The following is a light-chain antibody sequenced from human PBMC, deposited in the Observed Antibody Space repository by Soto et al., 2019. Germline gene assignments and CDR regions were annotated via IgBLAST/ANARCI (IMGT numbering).Light chain of an antibody. J-gene: IGLJ3*02. V-gene: IGLV1-47*01. Sequence: QSVLTQAPSASGTPGQRVTISCSGSSSNIGSDSVNWYQQLPGTAPKLLIYRNNQRPSGVPDRFSGSKSRTSASLAISGLRSEDEADYYCASWDDSLSGRVFGGGTQLTVL. CDR1: SSNIGSDS. CDR2: RNN. CDR3: ASWDDSLSGRV.